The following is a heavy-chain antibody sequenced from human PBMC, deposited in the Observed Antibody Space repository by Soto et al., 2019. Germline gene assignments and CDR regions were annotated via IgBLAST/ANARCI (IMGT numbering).Heavy chain of an antibody. V-gene: IGHV1-8*01. Sequence: ASVKVSCKASGYTFTSYDSKWVRQATGQGLEWMGWMNPNSGNTGYAQKFQGRVTMTRNTSISTAYMELSSLRSEDTAVYYCARGNWVNAFDIWGQGTMVTVSS. CDR2: MNPNSGNT. J-gene: IGHJ3*02. CDR3: ARGNWVNAFDI. D-gene: IGHD1-1*01. CDR1: GYTFTSYD.